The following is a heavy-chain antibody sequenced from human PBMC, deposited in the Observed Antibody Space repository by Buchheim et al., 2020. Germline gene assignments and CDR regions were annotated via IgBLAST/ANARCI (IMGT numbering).Heavy chain of an antibody. J-gene: IGHJ4*02. Sequence: EVQLVQSGAEVKKPGESLKISCKGSGYSFTNYWIGWVRQMPGKGLEWMGIIYPGDSETRYSPSFQGQVTISADKSIRTAYLQWSSLKASDTAMYYCARQDYDYIWGSYTTDYWGQGTL. V-gene: IGHV5-51*01. D-gene: IGHD3-16*01. CDR3: ARQDYDYIWGSYTTDY. CDR2: IYPGDSET. CDR1: GYSFTNYW.